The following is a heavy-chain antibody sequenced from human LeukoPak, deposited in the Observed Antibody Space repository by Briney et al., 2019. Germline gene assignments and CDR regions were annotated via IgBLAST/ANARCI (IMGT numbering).Heavy chain of an antibody. V-gene: IGHV3-74*01. Sequence: GGSLRLSCESSGFSFSSCWMHWVRQAPGKGLVWVSTINSDGSSTSFADSVKGRFTVSRDNVRNTLYLEMNSLRAEDTAVYYCTRAIRTAAPDSWGQGTLVTVSS. CDR1: GFSFSSCW. CDR2: INSDGSST. J-gene: IGHJ4*02. CDR3: TRAIRTAAPDS. D-gene: IGHD2-21*02.